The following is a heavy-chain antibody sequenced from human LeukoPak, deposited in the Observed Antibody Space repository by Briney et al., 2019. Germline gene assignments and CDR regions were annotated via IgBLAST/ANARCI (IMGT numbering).Heavy chain of an antibody. CDR2: INPSGGST. D-gene: IGHD3-22*01. CDR3: ARGHLGSGYSDAFDI. V-gene: IGHV1-46*01. Sequence: ASVKVSCKASGYTFTSYHMHWVRQAPGQGLEWMGIINPSGGSTSYAQKFQGRVTMTRDMSTSTVYMELSSLRSEDTAVYYCARGHLGSGYSDAFDIWGQGTMVTVSS. J-gene: IGHJ3*02. CDR1: GYTFTSYH.